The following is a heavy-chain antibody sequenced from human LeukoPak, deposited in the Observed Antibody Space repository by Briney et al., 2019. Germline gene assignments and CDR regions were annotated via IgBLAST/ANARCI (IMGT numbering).Heavy chain of an antibody. CDR3: AKDIMVRGVIDY. CDR1: GFTFSSYE. J-gene: IGHJ4*02. Sequence: PGGSLRLSCAASGFTFSSYEMNWVRQAPGKGLEWVSAISGSGGSTYYADSVKGRFTISRDNSKNTLYLQMNSLRAEDTAVYYCAKDIMVRGVIDYWGQGTLVTVSS. D-gene: IGHD3-10*01. CDR2: ISGSGGST. V-gene: IGHV3-23*01.